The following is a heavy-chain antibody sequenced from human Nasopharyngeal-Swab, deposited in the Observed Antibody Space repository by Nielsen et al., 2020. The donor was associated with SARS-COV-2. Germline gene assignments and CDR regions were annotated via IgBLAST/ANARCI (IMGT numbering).Heavy chain of an antibody. V-gene: IGHV3-21*01. CDR3: ARVLLRALGKFGEGYAFDI. CDR1: GFTFSSHS. D-gene: IGHD3-10*01. J-gene: IGHJ3*02. Sequence: GEFLKISCAASGFTFSSHSVNWVRQAPGKGLEWVSSISSSTYIYYADSVKGRFTISRDNAKNSLYLQMNSLRVEDTAVYYCARVLLRALGKFGEGYAFDIWGQGTMVTVSS. CDR2: ISSSTYI.